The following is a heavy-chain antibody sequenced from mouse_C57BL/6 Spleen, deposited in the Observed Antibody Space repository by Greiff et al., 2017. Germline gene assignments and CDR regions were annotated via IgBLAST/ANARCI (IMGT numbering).Heavy chain of an antibody. Sequence: VQLQQSGPGLVQPSQSLSITCPVSGFSLTSYGVHWVRQSPGKGLEWLGVIWSGGRTDSNAAFISRLSFSKDNSKSQVFFKMNSLQADDTAIYYCAKLTGHAMDYWGQGTSVTVSS. CDR2: IWSGGRT. CDR3: AKLTGHAMDY. CDR1: GFSLTSYG. J-gene: IGHJ4*01. D-gene: IGHD4-1*01. V-gene: IGHV2-2*01.